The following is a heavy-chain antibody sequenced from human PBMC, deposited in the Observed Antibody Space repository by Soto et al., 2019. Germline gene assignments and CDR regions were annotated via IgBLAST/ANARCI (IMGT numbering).Heavy chain of an antibody. CDR2: INHSGST. V-gene: IGHV4-34*01. Sequence: SETLSLTCAVYGGSFSGYYWSWIRQPPGKGLEWIGEINHSGSTNYNPSLKSRVTISVDTSKNQFSLKLSSVTAADTAVYYCARIRGYSRSWYRGYGMDVWGQGTTVTVSS. CDR3: ARIRGYSRSWYRGYGMDV. J-gene: IGHJ6*02. CDR1: GGSFSGYY. D-gene: IGHD6-13*01.